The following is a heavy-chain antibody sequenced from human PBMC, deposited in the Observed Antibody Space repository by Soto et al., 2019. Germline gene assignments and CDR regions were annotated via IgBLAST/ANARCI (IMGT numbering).Heavy chain of an antibody. CDR3: AGHADPSTVTIDY. CDR1: GGSISSSSYY. CDR2: IYYSGST. V-gene: IGHV4-39*01. Sequence: QLQLQESGPGLVTPSETLSLTCTVSGGSISSSSYYWGWIRQPPGKGLEWIGSIYYSGSTYYNRSLKSRVTISVATSKNQFSLKLSSVTAADTAVYYCAGHADPSTVTIDYWGQGTLVTVSS. D-gene: IGHD4-17*01. J-gene: IGHJ4*02.